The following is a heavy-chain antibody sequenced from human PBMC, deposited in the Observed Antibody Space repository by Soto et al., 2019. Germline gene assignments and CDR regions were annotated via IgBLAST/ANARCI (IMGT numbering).Heavy chain of an antibody. V-gene: IGHV4-59*08. CDR3: ARTRYESLTGYSDYYYAMDV. J-gene: IGHJ6*02. D-gene: IGHD3-9*01. CDR1: GGSISSYH. CDR2: IYYNGST. Sequence: PSETLSLTCTVSGGSISSYHWSWIRQPPGKGLEWIGYIYYNGSTNYNPSLKSRVTISVDTSKTQISLNLRSVTAADTAVYYCARTRYESLTGYSDYYYAMDVWGPGTTVTVSS.